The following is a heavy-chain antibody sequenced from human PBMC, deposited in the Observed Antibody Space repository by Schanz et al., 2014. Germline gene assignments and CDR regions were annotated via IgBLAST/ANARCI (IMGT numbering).Heavy chain of an antibody. V-gene: IGHV3-13*01. CDR2: IGTAGDT. CDR3: ARDRGYCSGGSCLTFDY. CDR1: GFTLSNSD. D-gene: IGHD2-15*01. J-gene: IGHJ4*02. Sequence: EVQLVESGGGLVQPGGSLRLSCAASGFTLSNSDMHWVRQGTGKGLEWVSTIGTAGDTFYLDSVKGRFTSSRDNSKNTLYLQMNTLRAEDTAVYYCARDRGYCSGGSCLTFDYWGQGALVTVSS.